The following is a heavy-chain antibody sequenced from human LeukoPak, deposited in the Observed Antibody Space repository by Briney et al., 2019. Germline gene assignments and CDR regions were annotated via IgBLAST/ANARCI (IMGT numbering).Heavy chain of an antibody. D-gene: IGHD2-15*01. J-gene: IGHJ4*02. Sequence: GGSLRLSCEASGFIFSTFAMSWVRQAPGKGLEWVSFISGSGETPYYVDSVKGRFTISRDNSKNTLYLDMNSLRAAEDTAVYHCAKGIITPDYWGQGTLVTVSS. CDR1: GFIFSTFA. CDR3: AKGIITPDY. CDR2: ISGSGETP. V-gene: IGHV3-23*01.